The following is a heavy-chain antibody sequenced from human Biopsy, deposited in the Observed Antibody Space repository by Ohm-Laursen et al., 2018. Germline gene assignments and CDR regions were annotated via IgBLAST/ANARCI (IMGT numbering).Heavy chain of an antibody. V-gene: IGHV3-15*01. J-gene: IGHJ6*02. Sequence: SLRLSCAASGFTFGDACMSWIRQAPGKGLEWVGRIKSKFDGETTDYAAPVKGRFITSRDDSKSTLFLQMNSLKVEDTGAYFCSTGGGDFYYNGMDVWGQGTTVTVSS. CDR1: GFTFGDAC. D-gene: IGHD3-16*01. CDR2: IKSKFDGETT. CDR3: STGGGDFYYNGMDV.